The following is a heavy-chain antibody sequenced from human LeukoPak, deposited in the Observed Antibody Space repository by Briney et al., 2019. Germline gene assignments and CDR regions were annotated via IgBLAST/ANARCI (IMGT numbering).Heavy chain of an antibody. D-gene: IGHD3-22*01. V-gene: IGHV1-69*01. CDR3: ARGGVNYFDSTPQILFDY. Sequence: GSSVKVSCKASGGTSISYAISWVRQAPGQGLEWMGGIIPIFGTANYAQKFQGGVTITADESTSTAYMELSSLRSEDTAVYYCARGGVNYFDSTPQILFDYWGQGTLVTVSS. J-gene: IGHJ4*02. CDR2: IIPIFGTA. CDR1: GGTSISYA.